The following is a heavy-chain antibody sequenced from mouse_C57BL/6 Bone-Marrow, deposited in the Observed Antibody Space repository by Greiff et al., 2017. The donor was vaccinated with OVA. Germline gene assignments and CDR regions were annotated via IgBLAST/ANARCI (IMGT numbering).Heavy chain of an antibody. CDR3: ARGGNFHWYFDV. V-gene: IGHV1-82*01. Sequence: VKLQESGPELVKPGASVKISCKASGYAFSSSWMNWVKQRPGKGLEWIGRIYPGDGDTNYNGKFKGKATLTADKSSSTAYMQLSSLTSEDSAVYFCARGGNFHWYFDVWGTGTTVTVSS. CDR2: IYPGDGDT. J-gene: IGHJ1*03. CDR1: GYAFSSSW. D-gene: IGHD2-1*01.